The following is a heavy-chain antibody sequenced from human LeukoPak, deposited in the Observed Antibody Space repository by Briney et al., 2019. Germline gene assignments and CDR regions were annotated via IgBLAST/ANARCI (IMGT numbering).Heavy chain of an antibody. J-gene: IGHJ4*02. D-gene: IGHD5-12*01. CDR1: GGSIRTYY. V-gene: IGHV4-59*01. CDR3: ARGGSGYDSFDY. CDR2: ISYSGST. Sequence: SETLSLTCTVSGGSIRTYYWSWIRQPPGKGLEWIGYISYSGSTNYNPFLNSRITISVDTSKNQFSLKLSSVTAADTAVYYCARGGSGYDSFDYWGQGTLVTVSS.